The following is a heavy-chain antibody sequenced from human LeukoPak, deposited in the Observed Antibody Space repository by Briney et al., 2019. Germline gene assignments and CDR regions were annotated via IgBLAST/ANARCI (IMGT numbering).Heavy chain of an antibody. CDR3: ARVRYSSSSHWFDP. Sequence: GGSLRLSCAASGFTFSSYSMNWVRQAPGRGLEWVSSISSSSSYIYYADSVKGRFTISRDDAKNSLYLQMNSLRAEDTAVYYCARVRYSSSSHWFDPWGQGTLVTVSS. V-gene: IGHV3-21*01. CDR2: ISSSSSYI. J-gene: IGHJ5*02. CDR1: GFTFSSYS. D-gene: IGHD6-6*01.